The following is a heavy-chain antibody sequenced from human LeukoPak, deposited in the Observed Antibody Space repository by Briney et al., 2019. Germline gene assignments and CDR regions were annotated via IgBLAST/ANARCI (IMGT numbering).Heavy chain of an antibody. CDR2: IKSKTDGRTT. Sequence: PGGSLRLSCAASGFTFSNAWMSWVRQAPGKGLEWVGRIKSKTDGRTTDYAAPVKGRFTISRDDSKNTLYLQMNSLKTEDTAVYYCTTVYYYDSSGFPQDYYYYYMDVWGKGTTVTVSS. J-gene: IGHJ6*03. CDR1: GFTFSNAW. CDR3: TTVYYYDSSGFPQDYYYYYMDV. D-gene: IGHD3-22*01. V-gene: IGHV3-15*01.